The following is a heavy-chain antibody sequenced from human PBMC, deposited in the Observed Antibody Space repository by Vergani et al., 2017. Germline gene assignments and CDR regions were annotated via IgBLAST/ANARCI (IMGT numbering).Heavy chain of an antibody. CDR1: GFTFSSYS. V-gene: IGHV3-48*04. CDR3: ARVKVGAYSSSWFDP. J-gene: IGHJ5*02. Sequence: EVQLVESGGGLVQPGGSLRLSCAASGFTFSSYSMNWVRQAPGKGLEWVSYISSSSSTIYYADSVKGRFTISRDNAKNSLYLQMNSLRAEDTAVYYCARVKVGAYSSSWFDPWGQGTLVTVSS. D-gene: IGHD6-13*01. CDR2: ISSSSSTI.